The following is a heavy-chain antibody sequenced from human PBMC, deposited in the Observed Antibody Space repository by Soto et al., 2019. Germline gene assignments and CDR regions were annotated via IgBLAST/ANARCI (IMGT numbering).Heavy chain of an antibody. V-gene: IGHV1-18*01. CDR3: GRESPSCPNFFDE. CDR2: ISAYNGNT. Sequence: ASVKVSCKASGYTFTSYGISWVRQAPGQGLEWMGWISAYNGNTNYAQKLQGRVTMTTDTSTSTAYLELRSLRSDDTAVSYCGRESPSCPNFFDEWGQGTLVNVSS. CDR1: GYTFTSYG. D-gene: IGHD2-15*01. J-gene: IGHJ4*02.